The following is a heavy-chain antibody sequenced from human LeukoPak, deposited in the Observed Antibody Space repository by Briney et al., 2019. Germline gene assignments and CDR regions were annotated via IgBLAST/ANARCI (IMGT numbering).Heavy chain of an antibody. CDR2: INPSGGRT. CDR3: ARDYYGGHNLYNFDL. Sequence: GASVKVSCKASGYTSTNYYIHWVRQAPGQGLEWMGMINPSGGRTTYAKKFQGRVTMTRDTSTNTVYTELSSLRSDDTAVYYCARDYYGGHNLYNFDLWGQGTRVIVSS. J-gene: IGHJ4*02. D-gene: IGHD3-10*01. V-gene: IGHV1-46*01. CDR1: GYTSTNYY.